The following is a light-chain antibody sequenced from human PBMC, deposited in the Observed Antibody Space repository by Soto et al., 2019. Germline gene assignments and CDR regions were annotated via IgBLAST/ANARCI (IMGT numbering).Light chain of an antibody. J-gene: IGKJ4*01. V-gene: IGKV1-33*01. CDR2: DAS. CDR3: QQRSNWPSLT. Sequence: DIQMTQSPSSLSASVVDRVTITCQASQDINKNLIWYQQKPGKAPKLLIYDASNRATGIPARFSGSGSETDFTLTIRSLEPEDSAVYYCQQRSNWPSLTVGGGNTVDIK. CDR1: QDINKN.